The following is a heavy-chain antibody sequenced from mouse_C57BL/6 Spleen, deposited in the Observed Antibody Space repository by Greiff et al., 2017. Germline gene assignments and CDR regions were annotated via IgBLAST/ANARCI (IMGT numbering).Heavy chain of an antibody. CDR2: IYPGSGST. Sequence: QVQLQQPGAELVKPGASVKMSCKASGYTFTSYWITWVKQRPGQGLEWIGDIYPGSGSTNYNEKFKSKATLTVDTSSSTAYMQLSSLTSEDSAVYYCASAYGSSKSFAYWGQGTLVTVSA. CDR1: GYTFTSYW. J-gene: IGHJ3*01. D-gene: IGHD1-1*01. V-gene: IGHV1-55*01. CDR3: ASAYGSSKSFAY.